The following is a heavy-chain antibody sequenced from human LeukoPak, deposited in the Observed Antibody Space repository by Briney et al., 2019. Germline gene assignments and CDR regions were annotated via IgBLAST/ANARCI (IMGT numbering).Heavy chain of an antibody. CDR2: INHSGST. D-gene: IGHD3-22*01. CDR1: SGSFSGYY. V-gene: IGHV4-34*01. CDR3: ARRHDSSGPGGWFDP. Sequence: SETLSLTCSVYSGSFSGYYWSWIRQPPGKGLEWIGEINHSGSTNYNPSLKSRVTISVDTSKNQFSLKLSSVTAADTAVYYCARRHDSSGPGGWFDPWGQGTLVTVSS. J-gene: IGHJ5*02.